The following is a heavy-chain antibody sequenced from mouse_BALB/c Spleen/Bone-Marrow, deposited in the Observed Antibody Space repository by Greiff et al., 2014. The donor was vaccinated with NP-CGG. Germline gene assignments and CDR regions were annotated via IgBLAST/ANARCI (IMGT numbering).Heavy chain of an antibody. CDR1: GYTFTDYA. CDR3: ARRADSSGYVDAMDY. J-gene: IGHJ4*01. V-gene: IGHV1S137*01. D-gene: IGHD3-2*01. CDR2: IGTYYGDA. Sequence: VQLQQSGAELVRPGVSVKISCKGSGYTFTDYAMHWVKQSHAKSLEWIGVIGTYYGDASYNQKFKGKATMTVDKSSSTAYMELARLTSEDSAIYYCARRADSSGYVDAMDYWGQGTSVTVSS.